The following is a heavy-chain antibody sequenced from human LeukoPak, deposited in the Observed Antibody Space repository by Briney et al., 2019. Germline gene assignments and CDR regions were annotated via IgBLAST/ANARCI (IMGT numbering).Heavy chain of an antibody. CDR2: MRHDGGEK. V-gene: IGHV3-7*01. J-gene: IGHJ6*03. CDR1: GFTFSNFW. D-gene: IGHD1-26*01. Sequence: QSGGSLRLSCAASGFTFSNFWMSWVRQAPGKGLEWVANMRHDGGEKYYVGAVEGRFTISRDNAKNSLYLQMNSLRVEDTAVYYCARDKIVGSVEGSNMDVWGKGTTITVSS. CDR3: ARDKIVGSVEGSNMDV.